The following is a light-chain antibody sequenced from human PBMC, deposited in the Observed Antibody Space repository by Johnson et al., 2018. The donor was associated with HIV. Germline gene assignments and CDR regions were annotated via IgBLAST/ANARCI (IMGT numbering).Light chain of an antibody. Sequence: QSFLTQPPSVSAAPGQKVTISCSGSSSNIGNNYVSWYQQLPGTAPKLLIYDNNKRPSGIPDRFSGSKSGTSATLGITGLQTGDEADYYCGTWDSSLSALYASGNGTKVTVL. CDR1: SSNIGNNY. CDR2: DNN. J-gene: IGLJ1*01. V-gene: IGLV1-51*01. CDR3: GTWDSSLSALYA.